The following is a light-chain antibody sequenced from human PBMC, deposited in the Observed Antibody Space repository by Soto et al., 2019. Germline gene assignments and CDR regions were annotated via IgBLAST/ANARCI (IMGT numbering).Light chain of an antibody. CDR1: QRVSSK. Sequence: EIVMTQSPATLSVSPGEGATLSCRASQRVSSKFAWYQQKPGQAPRLLIYGASTRATCIPARFSGSGSGTEFTLIISSLQSEDSAVYYCQQYNSWLWTFGQGTKVEIK. V-gene: IGKV3-15*01. J-gene: IGKJ1*01. CDR3: QQYNSWLWT. CDR2: GAS.